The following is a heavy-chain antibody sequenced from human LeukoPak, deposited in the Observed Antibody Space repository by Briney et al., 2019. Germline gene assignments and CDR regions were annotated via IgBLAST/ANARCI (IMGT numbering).Heavy chain of an antibody. D-gene: IGHD2-15*01. J-gene: IGHJ6*02. CDR2: INPTGGST. V-gene: IGHV1-46*01. CDR3: ARERYCSGGNCFVTYYYGMDV. Sequence: ASVKVSCKASGYSFTTYYMHWVRQAPGQGLEWMGIINPTGGSTNYAQKFEGRVTMTRDASTSTVYMELSSLRSEDTAVYYCARERYCSGGNCFVTYYYGMDVWGQGTTVTVSS. CDR1: GYSFTTYY.